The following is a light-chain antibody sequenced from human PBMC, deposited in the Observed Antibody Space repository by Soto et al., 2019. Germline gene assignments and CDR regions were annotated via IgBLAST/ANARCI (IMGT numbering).Light chain of an antibody. CDR1: SDDVGGYDY. CDR2: DVS. CDR3: SSYASTSTYV. J-gene: IGLJ1*01. Sequence: QSALTQPASVSGSPGQSITMSCTGTSDDVGGYDYVSWYQQHPGKAPKLMIYDVSDRPSGVSNRFSGSKSGNTASLTISGLQAEDEADYYCSSYASTSTYVFGTGTKVTVL. V-gene: IGLV2-14*01.